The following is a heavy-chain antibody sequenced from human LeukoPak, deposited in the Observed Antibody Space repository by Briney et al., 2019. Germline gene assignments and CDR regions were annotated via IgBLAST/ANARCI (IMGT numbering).Heavy chain of an antibody. D-gene: IGHD2-2*03. CDR1: GYTFTSYG. CDR2: ISAYNGNT. J-gene: IGHJ4*02. V-gene: IGHV1-18*01. CDR3: ARHPVGHCSSTSCQHFDY. Sequence: GASVKVSCKASGYTFTSYGISWVRQAPGQGLEGMGWISAYNGNTNYAQKLQGRVTMTTDTSTSTAYMELRSLRSDDTAVYYCARHPVGHCSSTSCQHFDYWGQGTLVTVSS.